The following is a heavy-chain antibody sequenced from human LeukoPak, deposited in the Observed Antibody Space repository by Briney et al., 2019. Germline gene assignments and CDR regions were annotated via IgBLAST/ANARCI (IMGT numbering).Heavy chain of an antibody. CDR3: ATLYGDYGSY. D-gene: IGHD4-17*01. CDR2: VSGDGGA. Sequence: GGSLRLSCAASGFTFSDYSMKWVRQAPGKGLEWVAAVSGDGGAYYADSVKGRFTISRDTSKNTLYLQLNSLRAEDTALYYCATLYGDYGSYWGQGTLVTVSS. CDR1: GFTFSDYS. J-gene: IGHJ4*02. V-gene: IGHV3-23*01.